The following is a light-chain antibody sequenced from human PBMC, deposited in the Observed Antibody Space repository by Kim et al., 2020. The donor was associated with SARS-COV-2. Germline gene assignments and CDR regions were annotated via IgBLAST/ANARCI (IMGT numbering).Light chain of an antibody. V-gene: IGLV3-19*01. Sequence: VALGQTVRITCQGDSRRSYYTTWCQQKPGQAPIVVVYGKNNRPSGIPARFSGSSSGNTASLTITGTQAGDEADYYCNSRDNNDNVLFGGGTQLTVL. J-gene: IGLJ2*01. CDR2: GKN. CDR3: NSRDNNDNVL. CDR1: SRRSYY.